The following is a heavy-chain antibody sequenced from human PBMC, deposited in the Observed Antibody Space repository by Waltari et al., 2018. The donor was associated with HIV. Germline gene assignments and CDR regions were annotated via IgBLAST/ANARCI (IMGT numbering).Heavy chain of an antibody. D-gene: IGHD3-22*01. CDR2: ISSSGSTI. V-gene: IGHV3-11*01. Sequence: FTFSDYYMSWIRQAPGKGLEWVSYISSSGSTIYYADSVKGRFTISRDNAKNSLYLQMNSLRAEDTAVYYCAREKSGYAKYYFDYWGQGTLVTVSS. CDR3: AREKSGYAKYYFDY. J-gene: IGHJ4*02. CDR1: FTFSDYY.